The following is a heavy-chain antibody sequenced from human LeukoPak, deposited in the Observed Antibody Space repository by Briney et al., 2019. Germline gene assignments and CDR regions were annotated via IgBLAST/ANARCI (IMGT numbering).Heavy chain of an antibody. CDR2: IYYSGST. V-gene: IGHV4-39*01. J-gene: IGHJ4*02. Sequence: PSETLSLTCTVSGGSFSSSSYYWGWIRQPPGKGLEWIGSIYYSGSTYYNPSLKSRVTISVDTSKNQFSLKLSSVTAADTAVYYCARHDLVGNDYWGQGTLVTVSS. CDR1: GGSFSSSSYY. CDR3: ARHDLVGNDY.